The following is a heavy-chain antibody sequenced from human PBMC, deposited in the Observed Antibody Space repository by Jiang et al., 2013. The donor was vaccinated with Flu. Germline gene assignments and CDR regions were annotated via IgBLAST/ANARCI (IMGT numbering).Heavy chain of an antibody. CDR3: ARGGPNWNYGSSIDP. D-gene: IGHD1-7*01. CDR1: GYTFTGYY. J-gene: IGHJ5*02. V-gene: IGHV1-2*04. Sequence: GAEVKKPGASVKVSCKASGYTFTGYYMHWVRQAPGQGLEWMGWINPNSGGXNYAQKFQGWVTMTRDTSISTAYMELSRLRSDDTAVYYCARGGPNWNYGSSIDPWGQGTLVTVSS. CDR2: INPNSGGX.